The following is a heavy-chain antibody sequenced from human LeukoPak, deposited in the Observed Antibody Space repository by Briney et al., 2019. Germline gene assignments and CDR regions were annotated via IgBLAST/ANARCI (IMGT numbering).Heavy chain of an antibody. J-gene: IGHJ4*02. CDR3: AREVWQLGIDY. D-gene: IGHD6-6*01. V-gene: IGHV4-34*01. Sequence: SETLSLTCAVYGGSFSGYYWSWIRQPPGKGLEWIGEINHSGSTNYNPSLKSRVTISVDTSKNQFSLKLSSVTAADTAVYYCAREVWQLGIDYWAQGTLVTVSS. CDR1: GGSFSGYY. CDR2: INHSGST.